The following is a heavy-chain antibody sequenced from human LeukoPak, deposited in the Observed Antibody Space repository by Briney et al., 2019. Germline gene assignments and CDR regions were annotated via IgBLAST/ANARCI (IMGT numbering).Heavy chain of an antibody. V-gene: IGHV3-30*02. CDR3: AKGVFYSGRNYAFDY. CDR2: IRYDGSNK. D-gene: IGHD2-8*01. J-gene: IGHJ4*02. Sequence: GGSLRLSCAASGFTFSSYGMHWVRQAPGKGLEWVAFIRYDGSNKYYADSVKGRFTISRDNSKNTLYLQMNSLRAEDTAVYYCAKGVFYSGRNYAFDYWGQGTLVTVSS. CDR1: GFTFSSYG.